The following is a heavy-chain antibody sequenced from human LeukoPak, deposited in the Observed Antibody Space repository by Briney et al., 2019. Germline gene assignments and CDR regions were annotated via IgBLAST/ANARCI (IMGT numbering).Heavy chain of an antibody. J-gene: IGHJ4*02. CDR1: GFTFSNAW. CDR2: IKSKTDGGTT. CDR3: TTLYSSSWYPPGY. Sequence: PGGSLGLFCAASGFTFSNAWMSWVRQAPGKGLEWVGRIKSKTDGGTTDYAAPVKGRFTISRDDSKNTLYLQMNSLKTEDTAVYYCTTLYSSSWYPPGYWGQGTLVTVSS. V-gene: IGHV3-15*01. D-gene: IGHD6-13*01.